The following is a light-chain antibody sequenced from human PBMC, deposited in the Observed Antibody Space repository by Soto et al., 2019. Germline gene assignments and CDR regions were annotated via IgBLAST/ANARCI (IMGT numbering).Light chain of an antibody. CDR2: EVN. CDR1: SSNVGSYKL. Sequence: SALTQPASECGSPALAITRACTGTSSNVGSYKLVSWYQQHPGKAPKLMIFEVNKRPSGVSNRFSGSKSGNTASLTISGLKVEDEADYYCCSSGGSPTYVFGTGTKVTVL. V-gene: IGLV2-23*02. J-gene: IGLJ1*01. CDR3: CSSGGSPTYV.